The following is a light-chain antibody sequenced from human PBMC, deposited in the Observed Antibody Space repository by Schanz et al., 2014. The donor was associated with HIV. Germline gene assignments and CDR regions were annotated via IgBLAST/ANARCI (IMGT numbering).Light chain of an antibody. J-gene: IGKJ4*01. CDR1: QNLFSKRDKDKKTY. V-gene: IGKV4-1*01. Sequence: DIVMAQSPDSLAVSLGERATINCKSSQNLFSKRDKDKKTYLAWYQLKVGQPPRLLIHWVSTRAFGVPDRFSGGGSGTDFSLTISSLQAEDVAVYYCQQYYSTPLQVTFGGGTKVDIK. CDR2: WVS. CDR3: QQYYSTPLQVT.